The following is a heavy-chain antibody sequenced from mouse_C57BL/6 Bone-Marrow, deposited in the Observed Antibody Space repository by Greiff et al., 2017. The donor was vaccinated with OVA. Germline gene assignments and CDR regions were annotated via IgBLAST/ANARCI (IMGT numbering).Heavy chain of an antibody. CDR3: ARYLLRYYFDY. V-gene: IGHV1-59*01. Sequence: QVQLQQPGAELVRPGTSVKLSCKASGYTFTSYWMHWVKQRPGQGLEWIGVIDPSDSYTNYNQKFKGKATLTVDTSSSTAYMQLSSLTSEDSAVYYCARYLLRYYFDYWGQGTTLTVSS. J-gene: IGHJ2*01. CDR2: IDPSDSYT. D-gene: IGHD1-1*01. CDR1: GYTFTSYW.